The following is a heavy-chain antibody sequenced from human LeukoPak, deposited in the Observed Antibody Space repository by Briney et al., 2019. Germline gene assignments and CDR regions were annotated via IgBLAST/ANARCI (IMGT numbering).Heavy chain of an antibody. Sequence: GGTLRLSCAASGFTFSSYGMTWVRQAPGKGLEWVSVISGSGGSTNYADSVKGRFTISRDNSKNTLYLQMNSLRAEDTAVYYCAKKRELLSWGQGTLVTVSS. CDR1: GFTFSSYG. J-gene: IGHJ5*02. D-gene: IGHD1-26*01. CDR3: AKKRELLS. CDR2: ISGSGGST. V-gene: IGHV3-23*01.